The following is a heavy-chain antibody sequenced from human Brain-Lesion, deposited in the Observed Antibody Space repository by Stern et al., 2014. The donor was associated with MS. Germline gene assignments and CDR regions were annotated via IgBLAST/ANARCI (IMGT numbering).Heavy chain of an antibody. CDR2: VNNDGRRT. D-gene: IGHD3-10*01. CDR1: GFTFSNYW. Sequence: EVQLVESEGGLVQPGGSLRLSCAASGFTFSNYWMHWVRQAPGTGLVWVSRVNNDGRRTSYADSVKGRFTMSRDNAKNTLYLQMNSLRVEDTAIYYCARGERWFDSWGQGTLVTVSS. J-gene: IGHJ5*01. CDR3: ARGERWFDS. V-gene: IGHV3-74*02.